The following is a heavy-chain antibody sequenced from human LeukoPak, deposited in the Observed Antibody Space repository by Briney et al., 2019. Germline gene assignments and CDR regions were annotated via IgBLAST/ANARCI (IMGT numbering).Heavy chain of an antibody. Sequence: VASVMVSCKASGYTFTSYGISWVRQAPGQGLEWMGWISAYNGNTNYAQKLQGRVTMTTDTSTSTAYMELRSLRSDDTAVYYCARDLYGDYYYYGMDVWGQGTTVTVSS. J-gene: IGHJ6*02. V-gene: IGHV1-18*01. D-gene: IGHD4-17*01. CDR3: ARDLYGDYYYYGMDV. CDR1: GYTFTSYG. CDR2: ISAYNGNT.